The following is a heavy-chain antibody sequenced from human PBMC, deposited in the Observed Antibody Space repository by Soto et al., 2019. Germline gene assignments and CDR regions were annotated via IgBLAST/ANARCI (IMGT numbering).Heavy chain of an antibody. D-gene: IGHD3-22*01. CDR2: INANSGGT. Sequence: ASVKVSCKASGYTFTGYYMNWVRQAPGQGLEWMGWINANSGGTNYAQKFQGRVTMTRDTSISTAYMELSRLRSDDTAVYCRARTNRAYYYDSSGIHYWGQGTLVTVSS. CDR1: GYTFTGYY. V-gene: IGHV1-2*02. CDR3: ARTNRAYYYDSSGIHY. J-gene: IGHJ4*02.